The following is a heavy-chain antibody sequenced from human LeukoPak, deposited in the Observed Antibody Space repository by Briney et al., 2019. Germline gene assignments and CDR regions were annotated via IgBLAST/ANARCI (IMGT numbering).Heavy chain of an antibody. CDR2: ISSSSSYI. Sequence: GGSLRLSCAASGFTFSSYSMNWVRQAPGKGLEWVSSISSSSSYIYYADSVRGRFTISRDNAKNSLYLQMNSLRAEDTAVYYCARYSSGWPGYFDYWGQGTLVTVSS. CDR1: GFTFSSYS. J-gene: IGHJ4*02. V-gene: IGHV3-21*01. CDR3: ARYSSGWPGYFDY. D-gene: IGHD6-25*01.